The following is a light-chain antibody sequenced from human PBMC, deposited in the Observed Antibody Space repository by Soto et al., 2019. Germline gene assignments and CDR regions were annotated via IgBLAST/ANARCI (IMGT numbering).Light chain of an antibody. J-gene: IGKJ1*01. V-gene: IGKV2-28*01. Sequence: IVMTQSPLSLSVIPGEAASISCMSSARLLHKNGYNYVDWYMQKPGQSPQLLIYLGSNRASGVPDRFSGSGSDTYFTLEISRVEADDVGVYYCMQPLENFRTFGQGTKVEIK. CDR1: ARLLHKNGYNY. CDR2: LGS. CDR3: MQPLENFRT.